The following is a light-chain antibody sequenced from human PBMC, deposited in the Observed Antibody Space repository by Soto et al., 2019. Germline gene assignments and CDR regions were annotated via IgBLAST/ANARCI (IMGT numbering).Light chain of an antibody. CDR2: AAS. CDR3: QQSYSTPPYT. CDR1: QNIRKD. V-gene: IGKV1-39*01. Sequence: DVQMTQSPSSLSAFVGDRVTITCRASQNIRKDLYWYQQKPGKAPTLLIYAASNLQGGVPSRFSGSGSGTEFTITISSLQPEDFATYYCQQSYSTPPYTFGQGTRLEIK. J-gene: IGKJ2*01.